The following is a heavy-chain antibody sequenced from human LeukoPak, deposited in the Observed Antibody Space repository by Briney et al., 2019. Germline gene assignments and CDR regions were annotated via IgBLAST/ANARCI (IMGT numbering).Heavy chain of an antibody. CDR3: ARESYGSGHCAAFGI. J-gene: IGHJ3*02. CDR2: ISDDGSSE. V-gene: IGHV3-30*04. Sequence: HPGGSLRLSCAASVFTFSNSFMHWVRQAPGKGLEWVAGISDDGSSEHYADSVKGRFTISRDNSGNTLYVQMNSLRVEDTAVYYCARESYGSGHCAAFGIWGQGTLVTVSS. D-gene: IGHD3-16*01. CDR1: VFTFSNSF.